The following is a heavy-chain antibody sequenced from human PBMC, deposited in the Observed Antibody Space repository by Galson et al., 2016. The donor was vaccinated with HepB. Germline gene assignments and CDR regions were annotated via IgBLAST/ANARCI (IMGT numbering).Heavy chain of an antibody. CDR3: AKDRNLYGSGDQFDC. V-gene: IGHV3-74*01. CDR1: GFTFSDYW. D-gene: IGHD3-10*01. CDR2: IKGDGSVT. Sequence: SLRLSCAASGFTFSDYWMHWVRQAPGTGLVWVSRIKGDGSVTDYADSVKGRFTISRDSATNSLYLQMDSLRPEDTAFYYCAKDRNLYGSGDQFDCWGQGTLLTVSS. J-gene: IGHJ4*02.